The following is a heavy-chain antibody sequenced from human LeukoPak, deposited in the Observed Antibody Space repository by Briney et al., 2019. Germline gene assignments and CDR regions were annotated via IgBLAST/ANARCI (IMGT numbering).Heavy chain of an antibody. Sequence: SQTLSLTCAISGDSVSSNSAAWNWIRQSPSRGFEWLGRTYYRSKWYNDYAVSVKSRITINPDTSKNQFSLQLNSVTPEDTAVYYCAREIAAAGTSLRSYYYMDVWGKGTTVTVSS. CDR3: AREIAAAGTSLRSYYYMDV. CDR1: GDSVSSNSAA. D-gene: IGHD6-13*01. V-gene: IGHV6-1*01. CDR2: TYYRSKWYN. J-gene: IGHJ6*03.